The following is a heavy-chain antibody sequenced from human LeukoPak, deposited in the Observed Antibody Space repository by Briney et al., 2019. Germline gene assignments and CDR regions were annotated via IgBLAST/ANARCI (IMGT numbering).Heavy chain of an antibody. Sequence: PGGSLRLSCAASGFAFSTYGMSWVRQAPGKGLEWVSGISFSGDATYYADSVKGRFTISRDNSKNTLYLQMSSLRAEDTAVYYCAKDFFRPFDYWGQGTLVTVSS. CDR3: AKDFFRPFDY. D-gene: IGHD3-3*01. J-gene: IGHJ4*02. CDR1: GFAFSTYG. V-gene: IGHV3-23*01. CDR2: ISFSGDAT.